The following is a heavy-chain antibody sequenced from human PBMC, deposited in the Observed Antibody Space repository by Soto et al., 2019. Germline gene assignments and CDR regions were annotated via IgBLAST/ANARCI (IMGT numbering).Heavy chain of an antibody. D-gene: IGHD2-2*01. J-gene: IGHJ5*02. CDR2: ISSYNGNT. Sequence: ASVKVSCKASGYTFTSYGISWVRQAPGQGLEGMGWISSYNGNTNYAQKVQGRVTMTTDKSTSTTYMELRSLRSDDTAVYYCARGPRYCSRTSCFSGVTWFDPWGQGTPVTVYS. V-gene: IGHV1-18*04. CDR1: GYTFTSYG. CDR3: ARGPRYCSRTSCFSGVTWFDP.